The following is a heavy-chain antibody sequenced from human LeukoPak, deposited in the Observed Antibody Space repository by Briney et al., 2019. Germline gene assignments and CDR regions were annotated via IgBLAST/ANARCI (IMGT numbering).Heavy chain of an antibody. Sequence: GGSLGLSCAASGFTFSSYAMSWVRQAPGKGLEWVSAISGSGSNTYYADSVKGRFTISRDTSKDTLYLQMNSLRAEDTALYYCAKNSGIGGGAFDIWGQGTMVTVSS. CDR3: AKNSGIGGGAFDI. D-gene: IGHD1-26*01. CDR1: GFTFSSYA. CDR2: ISGSGSNT. J-gene: IGHJ3*02. V-gene: IGHV3-23*01.